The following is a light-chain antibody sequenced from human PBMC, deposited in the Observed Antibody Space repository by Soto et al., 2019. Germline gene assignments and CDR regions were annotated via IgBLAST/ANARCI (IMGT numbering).Light chain of an antibody. V-gene: IGKV1-6*01. J-gene: IGKJ4*01. CDR1: QGIRND. Sequence: AIRMTQSPSSLSSSVGDRVTITCRASQGIRNDLGWYKQKPGKAPKLLIYAASSLQSGVPSRFRGSGSGTDFTLTISSLKPEDFATYYCLQDYNYPLTFGGGTKVDIK. CDR3: LQDYNYPLT. CDR2: AAS.